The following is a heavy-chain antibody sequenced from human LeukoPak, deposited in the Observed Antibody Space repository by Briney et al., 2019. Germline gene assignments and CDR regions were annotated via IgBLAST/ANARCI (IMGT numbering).Heavy chain of an antibody. Sequence: GASVKVSCKTSGYTFTSYGISWVRQAPGQGLEWMGWISGYNGNTKYAQNLQGRVTMTTETSTSTAYMELRSLRSDDTAVYYCARDSSSWYNYFDPRGQGTLVTVSS. CDR3: ARDSSSWYNYFDP. V-gene: IGHV1-18*01. CDR1: GYTFTSYG. CDR2: ISGYNGNT. D-gene: IGHD6-13*01. J-gene: IGHJ5*02.